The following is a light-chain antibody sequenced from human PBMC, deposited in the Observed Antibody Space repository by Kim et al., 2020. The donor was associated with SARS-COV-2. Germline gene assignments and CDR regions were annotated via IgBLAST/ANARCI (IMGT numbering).Light chain of an antibody. CDR1: QRVSIIS. J-gene: IGKJ4*01. CDR2: GAS. V-gene: IGKV3-20*01. CDR3: HQYGTSPFT. Sequence: SPGEEAAPPSLASQRVSIISLSWFQQTPGQAPRRLISGASFRATGIPDRFSGSVSGTDFTLTISRLEPEDFAVYYCHQYGTSPFTFGGRTKVDIK.